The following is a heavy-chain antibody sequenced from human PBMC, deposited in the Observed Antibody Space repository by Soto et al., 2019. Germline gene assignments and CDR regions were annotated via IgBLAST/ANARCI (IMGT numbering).Heavy chain of an antibody. J-gene: IGHJ6*02. Sequence: PGGSLRLSCAASGFTFSSYAMTWVRQAPGKRLEWVSGISGSGGTTSYTDSVKGRFTISRDNSKKTLFLEMKSLGVEDTAVYFCARDVWETTSCYYGLDLWGLGTTVTVSS. CDR3: ARDVWETTSCYYGLDL. V-gene: IGHV3-23*01. CDR1: GFTFSSYA. D-gene: IGHD1-26*01. CDR2: ISGSGGTT.